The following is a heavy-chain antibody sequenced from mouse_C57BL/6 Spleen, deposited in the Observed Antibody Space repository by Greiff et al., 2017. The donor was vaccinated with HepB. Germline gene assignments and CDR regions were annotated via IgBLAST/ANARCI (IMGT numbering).Heavy chain of an antibody. CDR2: ILPGSGST. CDR1: GYTFTGYW. J-gene: IGHJ2*01. Sequence: VKLMESGAELMKPGASVKLSCKATGYTFTGYWIEWVKQRPGHGLEWIGEILPGSGSTNYNEKFKGKATFTADTSSNTAYMQLSSLTTEDSAIYYCARGIYYYGSSYVRFDYWGQGTTLTVSS. D-gene: IGHD1-1*01. CDR3: ARGIYYYGSSYVRFDY. V-gene: IGHV1-9*01.